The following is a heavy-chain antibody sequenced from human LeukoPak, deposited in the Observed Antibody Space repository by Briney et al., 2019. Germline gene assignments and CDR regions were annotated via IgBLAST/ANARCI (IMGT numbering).Heavy chain of an antibody. CDR1: GYTFTGYY. Sequence: GASVKVSRKASGYTFTGYYMHWVRQAPGQGLEWMGWINPNSGGTNYAQKLQGRVTMTTDTSTSTAYMEPRSLRSDDTAVYYCAREAVQKTDTVALPEGDYWGQGTLVTVSS. CDR2: INPNSGGT. CDR3: AREAVQKTDTVALPEGDY. V-gene: IGHV1-2*02. D-gene: IGHD5-12*01. J-gene: IGHJ4*02.